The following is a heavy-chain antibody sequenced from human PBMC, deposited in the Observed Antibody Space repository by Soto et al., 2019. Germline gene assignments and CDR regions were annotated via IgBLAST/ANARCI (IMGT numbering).Heavy chain of an antibody. Sequence: PGGSLRLSCAASGFTFSSYAMHWVRQAPGKGLEWVAVISYDGSNKYYADSVKGRFTISRDNSKNTLYLQMNSLRAEDTAVYYCAREERGYSGYEYGMDVWGQGTTVTVSS. CDR2: ISYDGSNK. V-gene: IGHV3-30-3*01. J-gene: IGHJ6*02. CDR1: GFTFSSYA. CDR3: AREERGYSGYEYGMDV. D-gene: IGHD5-12*01.